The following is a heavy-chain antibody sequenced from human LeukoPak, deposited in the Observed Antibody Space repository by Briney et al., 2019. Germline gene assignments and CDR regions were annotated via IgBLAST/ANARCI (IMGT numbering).Heavy chain of an antibody. CDR1: GGTFSSYA. D-gene: IGHD3-9*01. J-gene: IGHJ4*02. CDR3: ARAVTDYDILTGYRVY. CDR2: IIPIFGTA. Sequence: GASVKVSCKASGGTFSSYAISWVRQAPGQVLEWMGGIIPIFGTANYAQKFPGRVTITADKSTSTAYMELSSLRSEDTAVYYCARAVTDYDILTGYRVYWGQGTLVTVSS. V-gene: IGHV1-69*06.